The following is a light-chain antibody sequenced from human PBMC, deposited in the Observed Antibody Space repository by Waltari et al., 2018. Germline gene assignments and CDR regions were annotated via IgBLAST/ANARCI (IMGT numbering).Light chain of an antibody. CDR1: SSDVGTYNL. Sequence: QSALTQPASVSGSPGQSITISCTGTSSDVGTYNLFPWYQQHPGKAPKVIIYGVTQRPSGVSNRFSGSKSGNTASLTISGLQAEDEADYYCCSYADGTTSVFGGGTKLTVL. J-gene: IGLJ3*02. V-gene: IGLV2-23*02. CDR2: GVT. CDR3: CSYADGTTSV.